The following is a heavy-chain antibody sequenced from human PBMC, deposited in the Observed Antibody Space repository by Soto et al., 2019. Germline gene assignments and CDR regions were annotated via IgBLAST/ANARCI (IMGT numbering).Heavy chain of an antibody. Sequence: ITLKESGPALVKATQTLTLTCTFSGFSLSTSGVGVGWIRQPPGKALEWLALIYWDDDKRYSPSLKSRLTITKDTSKNQVVLTMTNMDPVDTATYYCALDYYDSSGYYYAFANYWGQGTLVTVSS. J-gene: IGHJ4*02. V-gene: IGHV2-5*02. D-gene: IGHD3-22*01. CDR2: IYWDDDK. CDR1: GFSLSTSGVG. CDR3: ALDYYDSSGYYYAFANY.